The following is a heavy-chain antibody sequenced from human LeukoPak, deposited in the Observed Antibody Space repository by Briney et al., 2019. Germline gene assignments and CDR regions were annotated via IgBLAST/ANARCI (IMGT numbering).Heavy chain of an antibody. J-gene: IGHJ4*02. CDR2: IYNSGYT. Sequence: PSEALSLTCTVSGASISPYYWSWIRQPAGKGLEWIGRIYNSGYTNYNPSLESRVTMSLDTSKNEFSLKLSSVTAADTALYYCARDQNPLGEGNYFDYWGQGTLVTVSS. CDR1: GASISPYY. CDR3: ARDQNPLGEGNYFDY. D-gene: IGHD3-16*01. V-gene: IGHV4-4*07.